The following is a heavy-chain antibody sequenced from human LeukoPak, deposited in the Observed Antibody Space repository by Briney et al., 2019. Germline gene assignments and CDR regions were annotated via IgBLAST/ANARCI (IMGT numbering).Heavy chain of an antibody. V-gene: IGHV4-34*01. D-gene: IGHD5-12*01. CDR3: ARGGYGFDY. Sequence: PSETLSLTCAVYGGSFSGYYWSWIRQPPGKGLEWIGEINHSGSTNYNPSLKSRVTISVDTSKNQFSLILSSVTAADTAVYYCARGGYGFDYWGQGTLVTVSS. J-gene: IGHJ4*02. CDR2: INHSGST. CDR1: GGSFSGYY.